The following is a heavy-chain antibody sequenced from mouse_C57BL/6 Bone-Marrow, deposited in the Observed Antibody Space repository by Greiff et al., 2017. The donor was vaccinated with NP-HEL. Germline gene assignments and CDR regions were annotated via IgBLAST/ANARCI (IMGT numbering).Heavy chain of an antibody. Sequence: VQLKQSGPELVKPGASVKISCKASGYTFTDYYMNWVKQSHGKSLEWIGDINPNNGGTSYNQKFKGKATLTVDKSSSTAYMELRSLTSEDSAVYYCARGDSKDAMDYWGQGTSVTVSS. V-gene: IGHV1-26*01. J-gene: IGHJ4*01. CDR3: ARGDSKDAMDY. CDR2: INPNNGGT. CDR1: GYTFTDYY. D-gene: IGHD2-5*01.